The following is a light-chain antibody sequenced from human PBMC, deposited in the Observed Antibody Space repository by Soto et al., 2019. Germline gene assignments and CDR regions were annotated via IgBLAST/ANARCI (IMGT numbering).Light chain of an antibody. Sequence: IVLTQSPGTLSVSPGERVILSCRASQSLSNKLAWYQQKPGQAPRLLIYGGFTRATGIPARFSGSGSGTEFTLTINSLQSEDFAIYYCQQHNAWPLTFGPGTKVDLK. CDR3: QQHNAWPLT. CDR1: QSLSNK. CDR2: GGF. J-gene: IGKJ3*01. V-gene: IGKV3-15*01.